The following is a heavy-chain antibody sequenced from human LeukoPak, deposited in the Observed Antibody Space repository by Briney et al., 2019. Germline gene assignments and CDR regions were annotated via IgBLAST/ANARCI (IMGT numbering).Heavy chain of an antibody. D-gene: IGHD2-15*01. Sequence: ASVKVSCKASGYTFTGYYMHWVRQAPGQGLEWMGWINPNSGGTNYAQKFQGWVTMTRDTSISTAYMELSRLRSVDTAVYYCARSDFYCSGGSCYRYYFDYWGQGTLVTVSS. CDR3: ARSDFYCSGGSCYRYYFDY. CDR2: INPNSGGT. J-gene: IGHJ4*02. V-gene: IGHV1-2*04. CDR1: GYTFTGYY.